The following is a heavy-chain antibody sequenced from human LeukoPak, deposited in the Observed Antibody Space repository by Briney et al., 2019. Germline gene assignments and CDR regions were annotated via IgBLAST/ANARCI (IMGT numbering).Heavy chain of an antibody. V-gene: IGHV4-34*01. CDR1: GGSFSGYY. J-gene: IGHJ3*02. CDR3: ARQGGGGSWFFPTDAFDI. Sequence: SETLSLTCAVYGGSFSGYYWSWIRQPPGKGLEWIGEINHSGSTNYNPSLKSRVTISVDTSKNQFSLKLSSVTAADTAVYYCARQGGGGSWFFPTDAFDIWGQGTMVTVSS. CDR2: INHSGST. D-gene: IGHD2-15*01.